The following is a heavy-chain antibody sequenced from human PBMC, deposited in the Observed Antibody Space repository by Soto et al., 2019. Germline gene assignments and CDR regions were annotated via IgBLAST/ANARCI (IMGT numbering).Heavy chain of an antibody. D-gene: IGHD1-7*01. CDR1: GGSISSGGYS. CDR3: ARWGFKGTNAGNFYYYYYGMDV. V-gene: IGHV4-30-2*01. CDR2: IYHSGST. Sequence: SETLSLTCAVSGGSISSGGYSWSWIRQPPGKGLEWIGYIYHSGSTYYNPSLKSRVTISVDRSKNQFSLKLSSVTAADTAVYYCARWGFKGTNAGNFYYYYYGMDVWGQGTTVTVSS. J-gene: IGHJ6*02.